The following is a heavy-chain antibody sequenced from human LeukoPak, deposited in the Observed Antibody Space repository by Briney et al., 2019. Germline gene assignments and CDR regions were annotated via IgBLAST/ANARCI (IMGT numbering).Heavy chain of an antibody. CDR2: VDPEDGET. Sequence: ASVKVSCKASGGTFSSYTISWVQQAPGKGLEWMGLVDPEDGETIYAEKFQGRVTITADTSTDTAYMELSSLRSEDTAVYYCATTYGGNSRTAFDIWGQGTMVTVSS. V-gene: IGHV1-69-2*01. CDR3: ATTYGGNSRTAFDI. D-gene: IGHD4-23*01. J-gene: IGHJ3*02. CDR1: GGTFSSYT.